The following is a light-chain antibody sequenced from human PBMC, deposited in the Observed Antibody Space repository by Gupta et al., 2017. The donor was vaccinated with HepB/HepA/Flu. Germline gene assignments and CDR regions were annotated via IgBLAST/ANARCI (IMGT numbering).Light chain of an antibody. J-gene: IGLJ2*01. CDR2: DVS. V-gene: IGLV2-14*03. CDR3: SSYTTSSPLHVV. Sequence: QSALTQPASVSGSPGQSITISCTGTSTDIGTYNYVSWYQQHPGKAPTLVIYDVSNRTSGVSNRFSGSKSGNTASLTISGLQAEDEGEYDCSSYTTSSPLHVVFGGGTRLTVL. CDR1: STDIGTYNY.